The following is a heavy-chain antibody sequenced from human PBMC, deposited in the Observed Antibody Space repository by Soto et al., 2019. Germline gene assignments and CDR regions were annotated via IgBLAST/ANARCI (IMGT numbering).Heavy chain of an antibody. CDR2: IYYSGDT. V-gene: IGHV4-31*03. D-gene: IGHD2-15*01. CDR1: GFSIKSGGDY. J-gene: IGHJ6*02. Sequence: SATQSLTYPVSGFSIKSGGDYWNWIRQHPGKGLEWIGNIYYSGDTYYNPSLKSRVTISIDTSKNQFSLKLTSVTAADTAVYFCARDGDCSGGSCYLGYGLDVWGQGTTVTVSS. CDR3: ARDGDCSGGSCYLGYGLDV.